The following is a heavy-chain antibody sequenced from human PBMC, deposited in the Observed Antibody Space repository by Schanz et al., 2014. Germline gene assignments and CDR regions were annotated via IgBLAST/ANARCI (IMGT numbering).Heavy chain of an antibody. CDR2: MNSKTGNT. Sequence: QVQLVQSGAEVKKPGASVKVSCKVSGSIFSKLLMHWVRQATGQGLEWMGWMNSKTGNTGYAQRFQGRVTMTRNTSITTAYLELSSLRSGDTAVYYCTKGRTFGRWGQGTLVTVSS. CDR1: GSIFSKLL. CDR3: TKGRTFGR. D-gene: IGHD3-16*01. J-gene: IGHJ4*02. V-gene: IGHV1-8*01.